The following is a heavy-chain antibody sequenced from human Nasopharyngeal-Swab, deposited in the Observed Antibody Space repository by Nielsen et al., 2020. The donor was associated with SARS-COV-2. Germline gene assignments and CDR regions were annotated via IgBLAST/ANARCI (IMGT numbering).Heavy chain of an antibody. CDR1: GGSFSGYY. CDR2: INHSGST. D-gene: IGHD2-2*01. V-gene: IGHV4-34*01. J-gene: IGHJ6*02. Sequence: GSLRLSCAVYGGSFSGYYWSWIRQPPGKGLEWIGEINHSGSTNYNPSLKSRVTISVDTSKNQFSLKLSSVTADDTAVYYCARENIVVVPAATYYYGMDVWGQGTTVTVSS. CDR3: ARENIVVVPAATYYYGMDV.